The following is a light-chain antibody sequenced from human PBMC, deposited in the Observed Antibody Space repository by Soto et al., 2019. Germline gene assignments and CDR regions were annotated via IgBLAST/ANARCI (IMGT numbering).Light chain of an antibody. J-gene: IGKJ1*01. CDR2: SIS. CDR1: QSINDY. CDR3: LQTYITLWT. V-gene: IGKV1-39*01. Sequence: DIQMTQSPSSLSASVGDRVAITCRASQSINDYLSWYQQKPGKAPKLLIYSISTLQSGVPPKFSGSGSGTDFNLTIRSLQPDDLATYCRLQTYITLWTFGQATEVAIK.